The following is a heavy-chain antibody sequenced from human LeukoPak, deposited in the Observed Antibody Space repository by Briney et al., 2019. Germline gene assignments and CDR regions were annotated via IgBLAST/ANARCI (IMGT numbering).Heavy chain of an antibody. J-gene: IGHJ4*02. CDR1: GFTFSSYA. Sequence: GGSLRLSCAASGFTFSSYAMHWVRQAPGKGLEYVSAISSNGGSTYYANSVKGRFTISRDNSKNTLYLQMGSLRAEDMAVYYCARGDDIFDYWGQGTQVTVSS. CDR3: ARGDDIFDY. CDR2: ISSNGGST. D-gene: IGHD3-9*01. V-gene: IGHV3-64*01.